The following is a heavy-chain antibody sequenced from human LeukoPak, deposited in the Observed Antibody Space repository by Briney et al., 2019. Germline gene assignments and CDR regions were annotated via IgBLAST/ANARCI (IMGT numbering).Heavy chain of an antibody. CDR1: GFTFSSYS. J-gene: IGHJ6*02. Sequence: PGGSLRLSCAASGFTFSSYSMNWVRQAPGKGLEWVSYISSSSSTIYYADSVKGRFTISRDNAKNSLYLQMNSLRAEDTALYYXXXXXXXXXXSSGYYYYYGMDVWGQGTTVTVSS. V-gene: IGHV3-48*01. CDR3: XXXXXXXXXSSGYYYYYGMDV. D-gene: IGHD3-22*01. CDR2: ISSSSSTI.